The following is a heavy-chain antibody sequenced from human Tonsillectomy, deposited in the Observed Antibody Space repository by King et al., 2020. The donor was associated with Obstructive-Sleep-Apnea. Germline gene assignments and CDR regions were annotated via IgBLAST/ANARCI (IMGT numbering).Heavy chain of an antibody. V-gene: IGHV1-24*01. CDR2: FDPEDGET. Sequence: QLVQSGAEVKKPGASVKVSCKVSGYTLNELSMHWVRQAPGKGLEWMGGFDPEDGETIYAQKFQGRVTMTEDTSTDTAYMELSSLRSEETAVYYCATDPLPYYGSGSVFDYWGQGTLVTVSS. CDR1: GYTLNELS. J-gene: IGHJ4*02. CDR3: ATDPLPYYGSGSVFDY. D-gene: IGHD3-10*01.